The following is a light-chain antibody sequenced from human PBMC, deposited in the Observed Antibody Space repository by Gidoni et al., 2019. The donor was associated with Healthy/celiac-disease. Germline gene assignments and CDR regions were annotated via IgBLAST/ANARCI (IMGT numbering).Light chain of an antibody. Sequence: DIQMTQSPSSLSASVGDRVTITCRASQRISSYLNWYQQKPGKAPKLLIYAASSLQSGVPSRFSGSGSGTDFTLPISSLQPEDFATYYCQQSYSTPRPFGQGTKVEIK. J-gene: IGKJ1*01. CDR1: QRISSY. CDR3: QQSYSTPRP. V-gene: IGKV1-39*01. CDR2: AAS.